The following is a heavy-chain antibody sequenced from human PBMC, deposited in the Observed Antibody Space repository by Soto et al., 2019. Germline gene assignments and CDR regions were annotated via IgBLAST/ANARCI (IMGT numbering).Heavy chain of an antibody. CDR1: GFIFSTYA. J-gene: IGHJ4*02. V-gene: IGHV3-23*01. D-gene: IGHD5-18*01. CDR3: AKIHGNSYLKYYFDF. Sequence: GSLRLSCAASGFIFSTYAMTWVRQAPGKGLEWVSTISGSGGTTNYADSVKGRFTISRDNSKDTLYLQLNSLRAEDTAVYYCAKIHGNSYLKYYFDFWGQGTLVTVSS. CDR2: ISGSGGTT.